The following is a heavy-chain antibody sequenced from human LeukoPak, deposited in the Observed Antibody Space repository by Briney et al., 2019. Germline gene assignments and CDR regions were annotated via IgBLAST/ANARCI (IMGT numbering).Heavy chain of an antibody. CDR1: GYTFTSYE. V-gene: IGHV1-8*01. CDR2: MNPDSGDT. CDR3: ARGLGTYDSSELTWPMISF. D-gene: IGHD3-22*01. J-gene: IGHJ4*02. Sequence: ASVKVSCKASGYTFTSYEINWVRQATGQGLEWMGWMNPDSGDTAYAQKFQGRTTMTRTTSISTAYLDLSGLRSEDTAVYYCARGLGTYDSSELTWPMISFWGQGTLVTVSS.